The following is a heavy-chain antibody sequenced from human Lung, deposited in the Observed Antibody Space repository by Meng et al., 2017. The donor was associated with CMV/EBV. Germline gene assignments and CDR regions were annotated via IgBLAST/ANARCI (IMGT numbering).Heavy chain of an antibody. Sequence: QRHLQDAGLGLGNHSEPLSMTCTFSGGTISSSSYYWACIRQPPWEGMEWIGSVVYSGTTYYTSSLKSRVSISVDTSKNQFSLKLSSVTAADTAVYYCARHHHSPTFDYWGQGTLVTVSS. CDR2: VVYSGTT. D-gene: IGHD1-14*01. CDR1: GGTISSSSYY. V-gene: IGHV4-39*01. CDR3: ARHHHSPTFDY. J-gene: IGHJ4*02.